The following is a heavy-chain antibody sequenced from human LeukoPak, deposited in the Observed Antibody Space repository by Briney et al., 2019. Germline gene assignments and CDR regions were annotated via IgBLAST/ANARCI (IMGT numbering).Heavy chain of an antibody. J-gene: IGHJ4*02. Sequence: SGGSLRLSCAASGFTFSSYAMHWVRQAPGKGPEWVAVISYDGSNKYYADTVKGRFTISRDNSKNTLYLQMNSLRAEDTAVYYCARDASPYDSSGYPYFHFDYWGQGTLVTVSS. V-gene: IGHV3-30-3*01. D-gene: IGHD3-22*01. CDR1: GFTFSSYA. CDR2: ISYDGSNK. CDR3: ARDASPYDSSGYPYFHFDY.